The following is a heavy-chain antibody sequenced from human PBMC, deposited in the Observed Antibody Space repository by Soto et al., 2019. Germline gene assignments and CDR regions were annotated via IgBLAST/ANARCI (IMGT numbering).Heavy chain of an antibody. V-gene: IGHV2-5*02. J-gene: IGHJ5*02. Sequence: QITLKESGPTLVKPTQTLTLTCTFSGFSLSTSGVGVGWIRQPPGKALEWLALIYWDDDKRYSPSLKSRLTIXKXXSKNQVVLTMTNMDPVDTATYYCAHSIAAPNWFDPWGQGTLVTVSS. D-gene: IGHD5-12*01. CDR2: IYWDDDK. CDR3: AHSIAAPNWFDP. CDR1: GFSLSTSGVG.